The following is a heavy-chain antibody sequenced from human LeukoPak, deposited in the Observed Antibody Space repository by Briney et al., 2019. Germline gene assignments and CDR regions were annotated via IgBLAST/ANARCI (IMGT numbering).Heavy chain of an antibody. CDR3: ARDGYVVVVAAINYYGMDV. V-gene: IGHV1-18*01. CDR1: GYTFTSYG. CDR2: ISAYNGNT. J-gene: IGHJ6*02. Sequence: ASVTVSCKASGYTFTSYGISWVRQAPGQGLEWMGWISAYNGNTNYAQKLQGRVTMTTDTSTSTAYMELRSLRSDDTAVYYCARDGYVVVVAAINYYGMDVWGQGTTVTVSS. D-gene: IGHD2-15*01.